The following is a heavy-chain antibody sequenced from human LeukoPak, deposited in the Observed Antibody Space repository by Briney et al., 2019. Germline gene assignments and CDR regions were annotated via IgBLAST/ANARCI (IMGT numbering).Heavy chain of an antibody. J-gene: IGHJ4*02. CDR1: GFTFANAW. CDR3: TADLPPPRGYDYPFDY. Sequence: GGSLRLSCAASGFTFANAWMSWVRQAPGKGLECVGRIKRKTDGETTDYAAPVKGRFTISRDDSKNMLYLQMNSLKSEDTAVYYCTADLPPPRGYDYPFDYWGQGSLVTVSS. V-gene: IGHV3-15*01. D-gene: IGHD5-12*01. CDR2: IKRKTDGETT.